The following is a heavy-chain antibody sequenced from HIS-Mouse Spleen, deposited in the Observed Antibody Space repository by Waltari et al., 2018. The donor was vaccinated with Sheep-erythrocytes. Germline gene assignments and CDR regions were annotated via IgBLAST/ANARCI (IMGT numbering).Heavy chain of an antibody. CDR2: IMPILGIA. Sequence: QVQLVQSGAEVKKPGSSVKVSGKASGGTFSSYAISWVRQAPGQGLEWLGRIMPILGIANYAQKFQGRVTITADKPTSTAYMELSSLRSEDTAVYYCAQTGATTPHFDYWGQGTLVTVSS. J-gene: IGHJ4*02. D-gene: IGHD1-26*01. V-gene: IGHV1-69*04. CDR1: GGTFSSYA. CDR3: AQTGATTPHFDY.